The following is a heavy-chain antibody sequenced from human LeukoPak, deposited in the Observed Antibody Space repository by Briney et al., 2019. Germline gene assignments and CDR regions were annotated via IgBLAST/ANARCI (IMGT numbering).Heavy chain of an antibody. CDR2: IYSGGST. J-gene: IGHJ4*02. D-gene: IGHD6-19*01. CDR1: GFTVSNNY. V-gene: IGHV3-53*01. CDR3: LRYSNDWYGHFDS. Sequence: PGGSLRLSCAASGFTVSNNYMTWVRQAPGKGLEWVSVIYSGGSTYYADAVKGRFTISRDNPKNTLYLQMNSVRAEDTGVYYCLRYSNDWYGHFDSWGQGALVTVFS.